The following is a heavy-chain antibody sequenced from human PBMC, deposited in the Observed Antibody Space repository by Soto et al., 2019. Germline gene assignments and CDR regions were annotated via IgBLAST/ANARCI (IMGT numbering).Heavy chain of an antibody. V-gene: IGHV1-18*01. CDR3: ASSLLVGYGLEGESD. D-gene: IGHD5-18*01. Sequence: QVQLVQSGAEVKKPGASVKVSCKASGYTFTSYGISWVRQAPGQGLEWMGWISAYNGNTNYAQKLQGRVTMTTDTSTSTAYMALRSLRSADTAVYYCASSLLVGYGLEGESDWGQGTLVTVSS. J-gene: IGHJ4*02. CDR2: ISAYNGNT. CDR1: GYTFTSYG.